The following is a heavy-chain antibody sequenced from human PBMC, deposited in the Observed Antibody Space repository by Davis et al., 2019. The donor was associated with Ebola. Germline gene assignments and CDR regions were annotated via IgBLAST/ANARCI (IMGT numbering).Heavy chain of an antibody. J-gene: IGHJ4*02. D-gene: IGHD3-22*01. CDR3: YASAVVAPDY. CDR1: GFTFSSYS. Sequence: GESLKISCAASGFTFSSYSMNWVRQAPGKGLEWVSFISSSSSYIYYADSVKGRFSISRDNAKNSLYLQMNNLRGEDTAVYYCYASAVVAPDYWGQGTLVTVSS. V-gene: IGHV3-21*04. CDR2: ISSSSSYI.